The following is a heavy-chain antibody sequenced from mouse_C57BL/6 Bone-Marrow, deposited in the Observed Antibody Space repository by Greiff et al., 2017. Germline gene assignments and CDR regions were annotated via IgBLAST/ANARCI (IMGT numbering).Heavy chain of an antibody. D-gene: IGHD3-1*01. CDR2: ISNLAYSI. J-gene: IGHJ4*01. CDR3: ARRGLKAMDY. CDR1: GFPFSDYG. Sequence: EVKLVESGGGLVQPGGSLKLSCAASGFPFSDYGMAWVRQAPRKGPEWVAFISNLAYSIYYADTVTGRFTISRENAKNTLYLEMSSLRSEDTAMYYCARRGLKAMDYWGQGTSVTVSS. V-gene: IGHV5-15*04.